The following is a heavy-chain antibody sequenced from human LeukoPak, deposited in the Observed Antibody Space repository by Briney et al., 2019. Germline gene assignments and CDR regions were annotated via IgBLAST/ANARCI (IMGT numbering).Heavy chain of an antibody. V-gene: IGHV4-59*11. CDR1: GGSISSHY. CDR3: ARGAIPNWFDP. D-gene: IGHD2-21*01. CDR2: IYYSGST. Sequence: SETPSLTCTVSGGSISSHYWSWIRQPPGKGLEWIGYIYYSGSTNYNPSLKSRVTISVDTSKNQFSLKLSSVTAADTAVYYCARGAIPNWFDPWGQGTLVTVSS. J-gene: IGHJ5*02.